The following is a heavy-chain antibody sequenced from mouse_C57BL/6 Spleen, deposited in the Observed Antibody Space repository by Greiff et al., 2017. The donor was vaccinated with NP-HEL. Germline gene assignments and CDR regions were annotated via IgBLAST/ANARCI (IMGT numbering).Heavy chain of an antibody. D-gene: IGHD1-1*01. J-gene: IGHJ4*01. Sequence: VQLQQPGAELVMPGASVKLSCKASGYTFTSYWMHWVKQRPGQGLEWIGEIDPSDSYTNYNQKFKGKSTLTVDKSSSTAYMQLSSLTSEDSAVYYCARSHYYGSSPYYYAMDYWGQGTSVTVSS. CDR1: GYTFTSYW. CDR3: ARSHYYGSSPYYYAMDY. CDR2: IDPSDSYT. V-gene: IGHV1-69*01.